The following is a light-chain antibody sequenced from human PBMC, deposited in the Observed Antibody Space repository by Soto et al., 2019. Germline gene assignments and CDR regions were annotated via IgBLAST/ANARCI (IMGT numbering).Light chain of an antibody. V-gene: IGKV1-39*01. Sequence: DIQMTQSPSSLSASVGDRVTITCRASQTISSYLNWYQQKPEKAPQLLIYGASSLQSGVPSRFSGSGSGTDFTLTISSLQPEDFATYYCQHSYNTPRTFGGGTKVEIK. CDR2: GAS. CDR3: QHSYNTPRT. J-gene: IGKJ4*01. CDR1: QTISSY.